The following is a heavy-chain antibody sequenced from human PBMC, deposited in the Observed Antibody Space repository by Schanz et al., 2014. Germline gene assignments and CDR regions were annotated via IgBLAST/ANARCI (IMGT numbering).Heavy chain of an antibody. CDR1: GFTFSAYA. J-gene: IGHJ6*03. CDR3: AKGPYYYYYLDV. Sequence: EVQLLESGGGLVQPGGSLRLSCAASGFTFSAYAMTWVRQIPGKGLEWVSAISASGGTTYYADSVKGRFTISRDNSNKTVDLQMNSLRADDTAVYYCAKGPYYYYYLDVWGKGTTVTVSS. CDR2: ISASGGTT. V-gene: IGHV3-23*01.